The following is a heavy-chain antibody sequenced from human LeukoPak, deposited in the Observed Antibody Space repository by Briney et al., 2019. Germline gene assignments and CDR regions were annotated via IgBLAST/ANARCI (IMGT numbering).Heavy chain of an antibody. CDR3: ARGLTGDHY. Sequence: GGSLRLSCAAFGFTFRSNWMHWVRQAPGKGLVWVSRINSDGSSTSYADSVKGRFTISRDNAKNTLYLQMNGLRAEDTAVYYCARGLTGDHYWGQGTLVTVSS. CDR2: INSDGSST. D-gene: IGHD3-9*01. V-gene: IGHV3-74*01. J-gene: IGHJ4*02. CDR1: GFTFRSNW.